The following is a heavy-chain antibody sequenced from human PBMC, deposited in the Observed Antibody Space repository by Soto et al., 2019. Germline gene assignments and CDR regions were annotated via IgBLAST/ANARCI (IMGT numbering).Heavy chain of an antibody. D-gene: IGHD2-15*01. CDR3: ASLDCSGGSCYSRNDAFDI. J-gene: IGHJ3*02. Sequence: ASVKVSCKASGGTFSSYTISWVRQAPGQGLEWMGRIIPILGIANYAQKFQGRVTITADKSTSTAYMELSSLRSEDTAVYYCASLDCSGGSCYSRNDAFDIWGQTPIVTVS. CDR2: IIPILGIA. CDR1: GGTFSSYT. V-gene: IGHV1-69*02.